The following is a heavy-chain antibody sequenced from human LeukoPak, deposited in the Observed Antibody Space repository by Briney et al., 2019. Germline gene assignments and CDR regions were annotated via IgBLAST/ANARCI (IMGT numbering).Heavy chain of an antibody. Sequence: GGSLRLSCAASGFTVSSNYMSWVRQAPGKGLEWVSYISSSGSTIYYADSVKGRFTISRDNAKNSLYLQMNSLRAEDTAVYYCAIGGLPYYFDYWGQGTLVTVSS. CDR1: GFTVSSNY. CDR3: AIGGLPYYFDY. J-gene: IGHJ4*02. D-gene: IGHD1-26*01. CDR2: ISSSGSTI. V-gene: IGHV3-11*04.